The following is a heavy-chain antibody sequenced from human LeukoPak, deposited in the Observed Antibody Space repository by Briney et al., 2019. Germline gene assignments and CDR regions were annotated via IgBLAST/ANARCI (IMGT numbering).Heavy chain of an antibody. CDR2: INHSGST. D-gene: IGHD2-2*01. CDR3: ARGHQLLRYFDY. J-gene: IGHJ4*02. CDR1: GGSFSGYY. V-gene: IGHV4-34*01. Sequence: SETLSLTCAVYGGSFSGYYWSWIRQPPGKGPEWIGEINHSGSTNYNPSLKSRVTISVDTSKNQFSLKLSSVTAADTAVYYCARGHQLLRYFDYWGQGTLVTVSS.